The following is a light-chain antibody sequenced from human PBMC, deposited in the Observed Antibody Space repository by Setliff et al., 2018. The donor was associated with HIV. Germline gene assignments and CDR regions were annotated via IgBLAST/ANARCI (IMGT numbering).Light chain of an antibody. CDR3: CSFAGNSWV. CDR1: SRDVGGYNY. J-gene: IGLJ3*02. Sequence: QSALTQPASVSGSPGQSITISCTGTSRDVGGYNYVSWYQQHPGKAPKLIIYEVRNRPSGVSSRFSGSKSGNTASLTISGLQTEDEADYYCCSFAGNSWVFGGGTKVTVL. CDR2: EVR. V-gene: IGLV2-14*01.